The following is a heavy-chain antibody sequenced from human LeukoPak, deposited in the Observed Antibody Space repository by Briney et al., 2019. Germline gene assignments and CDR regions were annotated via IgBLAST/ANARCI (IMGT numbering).Heavy chain of an antibody. CDR2: ISGHNGHT. V-gene: IGHV1-18*04. J-gene: IGHJ4*02. Sequence: ASVKVSCKASGYTFTSYGINWVRQAPGQGLEWMGWISGHNGHTNYVQKMQGRVTMTTDTSTNTAYMELRNLTSDDTAVYYCARGPGIAVARVFDYWGQGSLVTASS. CDR3: ARGPGIAVARVFDY. CDR1: GYTFTSYG. D-gene: IGHD6-19*01.